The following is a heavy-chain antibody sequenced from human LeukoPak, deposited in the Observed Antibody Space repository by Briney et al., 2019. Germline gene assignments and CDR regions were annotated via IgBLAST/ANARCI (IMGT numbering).Heavy chain of an antibody. Sequence: SETLSLTCAVYGGSFSGYCWSWIRQPPGKGLEWIGKINHSGSTNYNPSLKSRVTISVDTSKNQFSLKLSSVTAADTAVYYCARVLRDPIVVAFDPWGQGTLSPSPQ. V-gene: IGHV4-34*01. J-gene: IGHJ5*02. D-gene: IGHD3-22*01. CDR2: INHSGST. CDR3: ARVLRDPIVVAFDP. CDR1: GGSFSGYC.